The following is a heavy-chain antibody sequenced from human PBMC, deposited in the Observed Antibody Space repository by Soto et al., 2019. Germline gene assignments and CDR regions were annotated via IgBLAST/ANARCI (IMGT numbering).Heavy chain of an antibody. CDR2: ISYDGSNK. D-gene: IGHD6-19*01. CDR1: GFTFSSYG. Sequence: SLRLSCAASGFTFSSYGMHWVRQAPGKGLEWVAVISYDGSNKYYADSVKGRFTISRDNSKNTLYLQMNSLRAEDTAVYYCAKDQSRAVAGTPDYWGQGTLVTVSS. J-gene: IGHJ4*02. CDR3: AKDQSRAVAGTPDY. V-gene: IGHV3-30*18.